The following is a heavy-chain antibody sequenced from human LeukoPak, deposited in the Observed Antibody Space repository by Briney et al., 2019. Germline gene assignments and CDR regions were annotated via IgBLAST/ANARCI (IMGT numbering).Heavy chain of an antibody. Sequence: RASVKLSCKASGYTFTGYYMHWVRQAPGQGLEWMGWISPNSGGTNYAQQFQGRVTMTRDTSISTAYMELSRLRSDDTAVYYCARDQRYCSGGSCYPDWFDPWGQGTLVTVSS. J-gene: IGHJ5*02. D-gene: IGHD2-15*01. CDR1: GYTFTGYY. CDR2: ISPNSGGT. CDR3: ARDQRYCSGGSCYPDWFDP. V-gene: IGHV1-2*02.